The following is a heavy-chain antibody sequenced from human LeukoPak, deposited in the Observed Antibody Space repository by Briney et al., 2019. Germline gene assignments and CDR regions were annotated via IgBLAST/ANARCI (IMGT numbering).Heavy chain of an antibody. CDR2: ISDSGDGT. J-gene: IGHJ6*02. CDR1: GFTFRTYA. D-gene: IGHD2-2*01. Sequence: PGGSLRLSCAASGFTFRTYAMSWVRQAPGKGLEWVSGISDSGDGTYYAESVKGRFTISRDNSKNTLYLQMNSLRAEDTAVYYCAKDRRPEYCSSTSCYDYYYGMDVWGQGTTVTVSS. CDR3: AKDRRPEYCSSTSCYDYYYGMDV. V-gene: IGHV3-23*01.